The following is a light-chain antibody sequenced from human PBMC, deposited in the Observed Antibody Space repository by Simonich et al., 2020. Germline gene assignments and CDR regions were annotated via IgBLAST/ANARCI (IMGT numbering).Light chain of an antibody. CDR3: CSYAGSLRV. CDR1: SSDVGGYNY. CDR2: DVS. Sequence: QSALTQPASVSGSPGQSVTISCTGTSSDVGGYNYVSWYQQHPGKAPKLMIYDVSKRPSGFPDRFSGSKSGNTASLTISGLQAEDEADYYCCSYAGSLRVFGGGTKLTVL. V-gene: IGLV2-11*01. J-gene: IGLJ3*02.